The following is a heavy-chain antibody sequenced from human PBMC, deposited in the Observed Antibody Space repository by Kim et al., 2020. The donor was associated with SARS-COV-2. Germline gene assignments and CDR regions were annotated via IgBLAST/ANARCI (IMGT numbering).Heavy chain of an antibody. V-gene: IGHV4-39*01. CDR2: N. CDR3: ARHLRNWYFDL. Sequence: NYSHPSAKGRVPISGDTSKKQFSLRLSSVTAADAAVYYCARHLRNWYFDLWGRGTLVTVSS. J-gene: IGHJ2*01.